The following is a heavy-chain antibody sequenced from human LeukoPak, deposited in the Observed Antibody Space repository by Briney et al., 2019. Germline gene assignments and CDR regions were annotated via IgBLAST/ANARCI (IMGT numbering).Heavy chain of an antibody. Sequence: PGRSLRLSCAASGLTFSSYPMHWVRQAPGKGLEWVAVISYDGSEKHYADPVKGRFTISRDNSKNTLYLQMSSLRAEDTAMYYCAREGNSGYYPYWGQGILVTVS. J-gene: IGHJ4*02. V-gene: IGHV3-30-3*01. CDR2: ISYDGSEK. D-gene: IGHD3-22*01. CDR3: AREGNSGYYPY. CDR1: GLTFSSYP.